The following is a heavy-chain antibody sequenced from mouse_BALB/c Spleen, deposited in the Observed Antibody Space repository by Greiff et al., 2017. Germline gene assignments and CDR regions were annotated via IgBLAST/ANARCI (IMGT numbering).Heavy chain of an antibody. J-gene: IGHJ2*01. D-gene: IGHD3-3*01. V-gene: IGHV1-54*01. CDR2: INPGSGAT. Sequence: QVQLKQSGAELVRPGTSVKVSCKASGYAFTNYLIEWVKQRPGQGLEWIGVINPGSGATNYNEKFKGKATLTADKSSSTAYMQLSSLTSDDSAVYFCARGGAVNFDYWGQGTTLTVAS. CDR3: ARGGAVNFDY. CDR1: GYAFTNYL.